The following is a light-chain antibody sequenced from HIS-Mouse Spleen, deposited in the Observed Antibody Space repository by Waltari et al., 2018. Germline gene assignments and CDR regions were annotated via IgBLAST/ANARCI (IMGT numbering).Light chain of an antibody. Sequence: SYELTQPPSVSVSPGQTARITCSGDALPKKYAYWYQQKSGQAPVLVIYEDSKRPSGCPESFSGSSSGTMATLTISGAQVEDEADYYCYSTDSSGNHRVFGGGTKLTVL. CDR2: EDS. J-gene: IGLJ2*01. CDR1: ALPKKY. V-gene: IGLV3-10*01. CDR3: YSTDSSGNHRV.